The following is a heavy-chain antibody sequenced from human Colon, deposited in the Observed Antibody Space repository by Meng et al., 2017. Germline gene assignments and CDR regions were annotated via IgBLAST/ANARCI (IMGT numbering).Heavy chain of an antibody. J-gene: IGHJ5*02. CDR1: GGSFNGFY. CDR2: IDYHGVS. D-gene: IGHD4-17*01. Sequence: SETLSLTCAASGGSFNGFYWSWLRQPPGKGLEWTGEIDYHGVSNYNSSLQSRLTISLDTSKKQISLTLTSVTAADTAVDYGATGLRHGDWFDPWGQGTLVTVSS. V-gene: IGHV4-34*01. CDR3: ATGLRHGDWFDP.